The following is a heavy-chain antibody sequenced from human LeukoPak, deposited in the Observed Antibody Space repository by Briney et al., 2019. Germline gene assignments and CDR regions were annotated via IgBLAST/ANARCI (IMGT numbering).Heavy chain of an antibody. V-gene: IGHV4-59*01. CDR1: GGSISSYY. CDR2: IHYSGST. J-gene: IGHJ6*03. CDR3: ARTNTAYCGGDCLYYYYYMDV. D-gene: IGHD2-21*02. Sequence: SETLSLTCTVSGGSISSYYWSWLRQPPGKGLEWIGFIHYSGSTHYNPSLKSRVTISVDTSKKQVSLKVTSVTAADTAVYYCARTNTAYCGGDCLYYYYYMDVWGKGTTVTISS.